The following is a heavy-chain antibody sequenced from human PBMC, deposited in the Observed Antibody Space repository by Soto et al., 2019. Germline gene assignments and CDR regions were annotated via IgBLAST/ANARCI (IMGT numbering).Heavy chain of an antibody. CDR2: LTRGGTS. Sequence: EVHLLESGGGLVQPGGSLRLSCAASGFTFSDYSMSWVRQTPERGLEWVSTLTRGGTSYYADSVQGRFTISRDNSQNTVSRQMHSLRAEDTALYYCTKRATTVPTPGNYFDSWGQGTLVTVSS. V-gene: IGHV3-23*01. CDR1: GFTFSDYS. CDR3: TKRATTVPTPGNYFDS. D-gene: IGHD1-1*01. J-gene: IGHJ4*02.